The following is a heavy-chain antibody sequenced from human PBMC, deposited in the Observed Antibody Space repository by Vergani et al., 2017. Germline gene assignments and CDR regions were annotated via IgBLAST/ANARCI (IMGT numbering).Heavy chain of an antibody. CDR1: GASIRSSNYY. Sequence: QLQLQESGPGLVKPSATLSLTCSVPGASIRSSNYYWGWIRQPPGKGLEWSASIYYSGSTYYNPSLKSRVTISVDTSKNQFSLKLGSVTAADTAVYFCTRHTTVEWLVKLGWIAPWGQEILFAVSS. V-gene: IGHV4-39*01. D-gene: IGHD6-19*01. CDR2: IYYSGST. J-gene: IGHJ5*02. CDR3: TRHTTVEWLVKLGWIAP.